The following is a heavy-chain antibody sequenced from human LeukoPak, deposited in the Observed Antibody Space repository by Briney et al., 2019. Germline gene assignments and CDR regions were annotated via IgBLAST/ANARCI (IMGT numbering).Heavy chain of an antibody. J-gene: IGHJ3*02. CDR3: AKDQEQWLVRDAFDI. CDR2: ISYDGSNK. CDR1: GFTFSSYG. Sequence: GGSLRLSCAASGFTFSSYGMHWVRQAPGKGLEWVAVISYDGSNKYYADSVKGRFTISRDNSKNTLYLLMNSLRAEDTAVYYCAKDQEQWLVRDAFDIWGQGTMVTVSS. D-gene: IGHD6-19*01. V-gene: IGHV3-30*18.